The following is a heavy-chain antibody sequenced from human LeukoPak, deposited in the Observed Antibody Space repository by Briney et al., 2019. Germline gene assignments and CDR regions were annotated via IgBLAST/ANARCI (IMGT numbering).Heavy chain of an antibody. D-gene: IGHD5-12*01. Sequence: GGSLRLSCAASEFTFSSFAMSWVRQPPGKGLEWVSTISSSGGSTFYAESVKGRFTISRDNNENTLYLQMNSLRVEDTAVYYCARAADSGYEYYFDYWGQGTLVTVSS. CDR2: ISSSGGST. CDR3: ARAADSGYEYYFDY. CDR1: EFTFSSFA. V-gene: IGHV3-23*01. J-gene: IGHJ4*02.